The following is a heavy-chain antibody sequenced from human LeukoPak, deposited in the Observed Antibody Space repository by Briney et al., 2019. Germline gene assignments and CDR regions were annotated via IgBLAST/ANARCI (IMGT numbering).Heavy chain of an antibody. CDR1: GFTFSSYA. D-gene: IGHD6-13*01. V-gene: IGHV3-30-3*01. Sequence: GRSLRLSCAASGFTFSSYAMHWVRQAPGKGLEWVAVISYDGSNKYYADSVKGRFTISRDNSKNTLYLQMNSLRAEDTAVYYCARDSSSWHIYYYYYCMDVWGKGTTVTVSS. CDR3: ARDSSSWHIYYYYYCMDV. J-gene: IGHJ6*03. CDR2: ISYDGSNK.